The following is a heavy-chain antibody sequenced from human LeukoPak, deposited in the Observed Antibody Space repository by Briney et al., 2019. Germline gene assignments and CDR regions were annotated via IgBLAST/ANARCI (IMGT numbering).Heavy chain of an antibody. CDR3: ARETSSSTWGFDY. J-gene: IGHJ4*02. CDR2: TFYRSKWYN. Sequence: SQTLSLTCAISGDSVSSNSAAWNWIRQSPSRGLEWPGRTFYRSKWYNDYAASVKSRVTVNPDTSKNQFSLQLNSVTPEDTAMYYCARETSSSTWGFDYWGQGTLVTVSS. V-gene: IGHV6-1*01. D-gene: IGHD6-6*01. CDR1: GDSVSSNSAA.